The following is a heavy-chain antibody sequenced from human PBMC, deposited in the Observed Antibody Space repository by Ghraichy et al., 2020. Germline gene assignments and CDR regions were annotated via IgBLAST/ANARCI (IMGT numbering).Heavy chain of an antibody. CDR3: ARGRGSSSWFKKLNWFDP. J-gene: IGHJ5*02. CDR1: GGSFSGYY. V-gene: IGHV4-34*01. Sequence: SETLSLTCAVYGGSFSGYYWSWIRQPPGKGLEWIGEINHSGSINYNPSLKSRVTISVDTSKNQFSLKLSSVTAADTAVYYCARGRGSSSWFKKLNWFDPWGQGTLVTVSS. CDR2: INHSGSI. D-gene: IGHD6-13*01.